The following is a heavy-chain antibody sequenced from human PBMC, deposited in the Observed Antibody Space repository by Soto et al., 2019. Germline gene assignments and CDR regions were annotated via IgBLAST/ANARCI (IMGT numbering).Heavy chain of an antibody. D-gene: IGHD6-19*01. Sequence: PGGSLRLSCAASGFTFSSYGMHWVRQAPGKGLEWVAVISYDGSNKYYADSVKGRFTISRDNSKNTLYLQMNSLRAEDTAVYYCANYRAVAGHFYYYYGMDVWGQGTTVTVSS. J-gene: IGHJ6*02. CDR3: ANYRAVAGHFYYYYGMDV. CDR2: ISYDGSNK. V-gene: IGHV3-30*18. CDR1: GFTFSSYG.